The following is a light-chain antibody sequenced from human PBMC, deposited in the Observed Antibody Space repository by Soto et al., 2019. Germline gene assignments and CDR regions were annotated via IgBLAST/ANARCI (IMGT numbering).Light chain of an antibody. CDR3: SSYTSTSTYV. J-gene: IGLJ1*01. Sequence: SVLTPPSSVSGSPGPSITLSCTGNSSDVGGYNYVSWYQQYPGKAPKLMIYHVSNRPSGVSNRFSGSKSGNSASLTISGLQPEDEADYYCSSYTSTSTYVFGTGTKVTVL. CDR1: SSDVGGYNY. V-gene: IGLV2-14*01. CDR2: HVS.